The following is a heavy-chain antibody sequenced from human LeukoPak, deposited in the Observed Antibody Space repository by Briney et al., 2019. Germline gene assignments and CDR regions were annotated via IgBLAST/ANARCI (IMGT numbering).Heavy chain of an antibody. D-gene: IGHD2-2*01. J-gene: IGHJ3*02. Sequence: SESLSLTCTVSGGSISNTNYYWGWIRQPPGKGLEWIGNIYYSGNTYYNPSLKSRVTLSVDTSKNQFSLKLSSVTAADTAVYYCARSGGVPAAMRAFDIWGQGTMVTVSS. CDR2: IYYSGNT. CDR3: ARSGGVPAAMRAFDI. CDR1: GGSISNTNYY. V-gene: IGHV4-39*01.